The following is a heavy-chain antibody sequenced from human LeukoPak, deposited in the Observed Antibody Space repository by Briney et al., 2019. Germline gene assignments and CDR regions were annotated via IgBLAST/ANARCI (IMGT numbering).Heavy chain of an antibody. Sequence: SETLSLTCAVSGYSISSGYYWGWIRRPPGKGLEWIGSIYHSGSTYYNPSLKSRVTISVDTSKNQFSLKLSSVTAADTAVYYCARRQWRSYDAFDIWGQGTMVTVSS. CDR2: IYHSGST. CDR1: GYSISSGYY. D-gene: IGHD6-19*01. CDR3: ARRQWRSYDAFDI. J-gene: IGHJ3*02. V-gene: IGHV4-38-2*01.